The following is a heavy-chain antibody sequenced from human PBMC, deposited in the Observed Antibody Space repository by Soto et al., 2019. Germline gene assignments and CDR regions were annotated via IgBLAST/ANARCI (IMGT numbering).Heavy chain of an antibody. Sequence: ASVKVSCKASGYTFTGHYIHWVRQAPEQGPEWMGEIGPESGATRYAQKFQGRVTMTRDMSITTVYMELNNLSSDDTAVYYCGRGRSGQIVVFYWGQGTPVTVAS. CDR3: GRGRSGQIVVFY. J-gene: IGHJ4*02. CDR2: IGPESGAT. CDR1: GYTFTGHY. V-gene: IGHV1-2*02. D-gene: IGHD1-26*01.